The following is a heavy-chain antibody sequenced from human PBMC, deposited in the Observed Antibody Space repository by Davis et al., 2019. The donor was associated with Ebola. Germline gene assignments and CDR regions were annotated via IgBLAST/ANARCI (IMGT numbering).Heavy chain of an antibody. Sequence: ASVKVSCKASGYTFTSYGISWVRQAPGKGLEWMGGFDLDDGETIYAQKFQGRVTMTEDTSTDTAYMELSSLRSEDTAVYYCARGRANSYYFDYWGQGTLVTVSS. V-gene: IGHV1-24*01. J-gene: IGHJ4*02. CDR2: FDLDDGET. CDR1: GYTFTSYG. CDR3: ARGRANSYYFDY. D-gene: IGHD5-24*01.